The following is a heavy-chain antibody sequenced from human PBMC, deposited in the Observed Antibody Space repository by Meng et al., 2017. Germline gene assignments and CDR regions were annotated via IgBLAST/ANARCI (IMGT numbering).Heavy chain of an antibody. CDR1: GFTFSSYA. CDR2: ISYDGSNK. V-gene: IGHV3-30*01. J-gene: IGHJ6*02. CDR3: AREGPIYSSGWLQLGYYYYGMDV. D-gene: IGHD6-19*01. Sequence: GESLKISCAASGFTFSSYAMHWVRQAPGKGLEWVSVISYDGSNKYYADSVKGRFTISRDNSKNTLYLQMNSPRAEDTAVYYCAREGPIYSSGWLQLGYYYYGMDVWGQGTTVTVSS.